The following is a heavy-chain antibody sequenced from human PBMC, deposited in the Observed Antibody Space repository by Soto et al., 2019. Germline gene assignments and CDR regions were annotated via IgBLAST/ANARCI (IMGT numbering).Heavy chain of an antibody. Sequence: SVKVSCKASGFTFTSSAVQWVRQARGQRLEWIGWIVVGSGNTNYAQKFQERVTITRDMSTSTAYMELSSLRSEDTAVYYCAADLSISPFYDSSGYYLDYWGQGTLVTVSS. CDR3: AADLSISPFYDSSGYYLDY. V-gene: IGHV1-58*01. J-gene: IGHJ4*02. CDR2: IVVGSGNT. D-gene: IGHD3-22*01. CDR1: GFTFTSSA.